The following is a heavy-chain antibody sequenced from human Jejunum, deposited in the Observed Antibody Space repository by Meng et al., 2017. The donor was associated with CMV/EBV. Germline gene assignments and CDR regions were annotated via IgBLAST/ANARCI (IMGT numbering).Heavy chain of an antibody. D-gene: IGHD2-15*01. CDR1: GVSIKSKY. CDR3: ARGSRASGGTFDY. Sequence: SGVSIKSKYWSWIRQPPGKGLEWIGSIYYTGTTSYNPSLESRVIILMDTSNRQFSLKLGSVTAADTAVYYCARGSRASGGTFDYWGQGALVTVSS. V-gene: IGHV4-59*01. J-gene: IGHJ4*02. CDR2: IYYTGTT.